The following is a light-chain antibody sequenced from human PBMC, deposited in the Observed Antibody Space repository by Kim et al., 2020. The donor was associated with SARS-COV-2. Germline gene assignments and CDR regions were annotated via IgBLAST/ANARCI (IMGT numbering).Light chain of an antibody. CDR1: QSVSDNY. J-gene: IGKJ2*02. V-gene: IGKV3-20*01. CDR2: GAS. CDR3: QQYDTSPSCT. Sequence: EIVLTQSPGTLSLSPGERATLSCRASQSVSDNYLAWYQQKPGQAPRLLIYGASSRATGIPDRFSGSGSGTDFTLTISRLEPEDCAVYYCQQYDTSPSCTFGQGTKLEI.